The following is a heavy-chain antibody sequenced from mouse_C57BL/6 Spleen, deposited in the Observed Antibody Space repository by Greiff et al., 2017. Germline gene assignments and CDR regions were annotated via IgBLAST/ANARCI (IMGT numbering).Heavy chain of an antibody. CDR1: GFTFSSYG. CDR3: ASDLFVTTVVVNWYFDV. CDR2: ISSGGSYT. V-gene: IGHV5-6*01. J-gene: IGHJ1*03. Sequence: EVQRVESGGDLVKPGGSLKLSCAASGFTFSSYGMSWVRQTPDKRLEWVATISSGGSYTYYPDSVKGRFTISRDNAKNTLYLQMSSLKSEDTAMYYCASDLFVTTVVVNWYFDVWGTGTTVTVSS. D-gene: IGHD1-1*01.